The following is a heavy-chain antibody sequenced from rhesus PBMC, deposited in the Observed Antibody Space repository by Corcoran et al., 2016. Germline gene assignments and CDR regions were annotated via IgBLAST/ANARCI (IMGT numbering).Heavy chain of an antibody. D-gene: IGHD1-1-1*01. Sequence: QVQLQESGPGLVKPSETLSLTCAVSGYSISSGYGWSWIRQPPGKGLEWIGCIGGSSGSTNYNPSLKSRVTISKDTSKNQFSLKLSSVTAADTAVYYCARENSWNYFDYWGQGVLVTVSS. CDR3: ARENSWNYFDY. CDR2: IGGSSGST. CDR1: GYSISSGYG. J-gene: IGHJ4*01. V-gene: IGHV4-127*01.